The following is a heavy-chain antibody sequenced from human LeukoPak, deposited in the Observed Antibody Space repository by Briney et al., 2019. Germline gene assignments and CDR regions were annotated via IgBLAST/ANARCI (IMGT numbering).Heavy chain of an antibody. D-gene: IGHD3-10*01. V-gene: IGHV3-23*01. CDR1: GFTFSSYG. J-gene: IGHJ4*02. CDR3: AKDLRSTVWLPY. Sequence: GGSLRLSCAASGFTFSSYGMNWVRQAPGKGLEWVSGISGRGDSTYYADSVQGRFTISRDNSKNTLYMQMNSLRAEDTAVYYCAKDLRSTVWLPYWGQGTLVTVSS. CDR2: ISGRGDST.